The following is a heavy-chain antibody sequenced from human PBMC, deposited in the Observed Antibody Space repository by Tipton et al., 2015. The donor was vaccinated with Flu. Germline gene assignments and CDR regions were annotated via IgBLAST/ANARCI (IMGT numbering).Heavy chain of an antibody. CDR1: GFIFKEYA. Sequence: GSLRLSCVASGFIFKEYAMTWVRQAPGKGLEWVSSIGASGEQTFYGDSVQGRFTGSRDNPKNIVSLQMESLRDEDTAVYYCAKDRLLHLYDTSCYYDGYFDSWGQGTLVTVSS. J-gene: IGHJ4*02. CDR2: IGASGEQT. V-gene: IGHV3-23*01. D-gene: IGHD2-2*01. CDR3: AKDRLLHLYDTSCYYDGYFDS.